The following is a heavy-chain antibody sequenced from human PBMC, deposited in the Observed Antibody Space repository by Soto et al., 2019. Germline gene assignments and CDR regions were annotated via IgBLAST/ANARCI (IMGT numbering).Heavy chain of an antibody. Sequence: GGCLGRTGGGSRLTASNNYMSWVRQAPGKGLEWVSVIYSGGSTYYADSVKGRFTISRDNSKNTLFLQMNSLRGEDTAVYYCAKDPVYGDSKWGFGPWGQGTLVTVSS. J-gene: IGHJ5*02. CDR2: IYSGGST. CDR3: AKDPVYGDSKWGFGP. CDR1: RLTASNNY. V-gene: IGHV3-53*01. D-gene: IGHD4-17*01.